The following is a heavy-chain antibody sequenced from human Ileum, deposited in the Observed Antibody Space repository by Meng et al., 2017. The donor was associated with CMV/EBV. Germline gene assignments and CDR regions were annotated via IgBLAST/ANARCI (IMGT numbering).Heavy chain of an antibody. J-gene: IGHJ5*02. CDR3: ARWGSGMSPTADWFDP. CDR1: GDSMNGYF. V-gene: IGHV4-4*07. CDR2: IYSNGAT. Sequence: VHLQTCGPGWLKPSETLSLIWTIAGDSMNGYFWTWIRQPAGKGLEWIGRIYSNGATNYNPSLQSRVTMSIDTSKNQFSLKVTSVTAADTAVYYCARWGSGMSPTADWFDPWGQGTLVTVSS. D-gene: IGHD2-15*01.